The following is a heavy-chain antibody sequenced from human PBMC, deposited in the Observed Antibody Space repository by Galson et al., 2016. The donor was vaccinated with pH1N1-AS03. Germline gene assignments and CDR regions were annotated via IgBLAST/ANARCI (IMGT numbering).Heavy chain of an antibody. CDR2: IFHSGTT. V-gene: IGHV4-59*08. CDR1: GGSIRNYY. J-gene: IGHJ2*01. D-gene: IGHD4-17*01. Sequence: ETLSLTCSVSGGSIRNYYWSWIRQPPGKGLEWIGHIFHSGTTIYSPSLKSRVTILVDTSKNHFSLKLSSVTAADTAVYYCARHDPPGDYGGTHWYVDLWGRGTLVTVSS. CDR3: ARHDPPGDYGGTHWYVDL.